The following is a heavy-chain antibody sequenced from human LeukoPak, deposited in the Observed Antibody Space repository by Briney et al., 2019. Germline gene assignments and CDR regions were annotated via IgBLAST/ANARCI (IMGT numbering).Heavy chain of an antibody. D-gene: IGHD2-15*01. CDR1: GFTFSNAW. V-gene: IGHV3-48*04. J-gene: IGHJ4*02. CDR3: AREVAFDYFDY. Sequence: PGGSLRLSCAASGFTFSNAWMTWVRQAPGKGLEWVSYISSSGNTIYYADSVKGRFTISRDNAKNSLYLQMNSLRADDTAVYHCAREVAFDYFDYWGQGTLVTVSS. CDR2: ISSSGNTI.